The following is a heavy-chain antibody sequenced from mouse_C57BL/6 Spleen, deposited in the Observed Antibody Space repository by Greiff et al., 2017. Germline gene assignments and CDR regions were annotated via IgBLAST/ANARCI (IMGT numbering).Heavy chain of an antibody. CDR3: TPLTGSY. J-gene: IGHJ3*01. D-gene: IGHD3-2*01. CDR2: IDPENGDT. CDR1: GFNIKDDY. V-gene: IGHV14-4*01. Sequence: VQLQQSGAELVRPGASVKLSCTASGFNIKDDYMHWVKQRPEQGLEWIGWIDPENGDTKYASKFQGKATITADTSSNTAYLQLSSLTSEDTAVYYCTPLTGSYWGQGTLVTVSA.